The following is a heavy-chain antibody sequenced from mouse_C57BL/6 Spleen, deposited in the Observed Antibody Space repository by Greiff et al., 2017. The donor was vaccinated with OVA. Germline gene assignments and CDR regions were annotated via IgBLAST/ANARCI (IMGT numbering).Heavy chain of an antibody. CDR3: AREVIYYDYAWFAD. J-gene: IGHJ3*01. D-gene: IGHD2-4*01. CDR1: GYTFTSYT. CDR2: ITPSSGYT. V-gene: IGHV1-4*01. Sequence: VQLQQSGAELARPGASVKMSCKASGYTFTSYTMHWVKQRPGQGLEWIGYITPSSGYTKYNQKFKDKATLTADKSSSTAYMQLSSLTSEDSAFYYCAREVIYYDYAWFADWGQGTLVTVSA.